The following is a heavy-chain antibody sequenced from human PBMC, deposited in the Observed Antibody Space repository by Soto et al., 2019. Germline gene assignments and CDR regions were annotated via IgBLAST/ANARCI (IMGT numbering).Heavy chain of an antibody. V-gene: IGHV3-49*04. CDR2: IRSEAYGGTT. CDR3: TRYYYESSGYYVY. J-gene: IGHJ4*02. D-gene: IGHD3-22*01. Sequence: GGSLRLSCTGSGFNFGNYALSWVHQAPGKGPEWVGFIRSEAYGGTTDYAASVKGRFIISRDDSKSIAYLEINSLQTDDTAVYYCTRYYYESSGYYVYWGQGTLVTVSS. CDR1: GFNFGNYA.